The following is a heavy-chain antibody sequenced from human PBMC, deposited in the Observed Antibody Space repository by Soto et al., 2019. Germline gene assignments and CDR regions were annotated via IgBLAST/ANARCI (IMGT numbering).Heavy chain of an antibody. CDR3: ARGVAATLLFRG. D-gene: IGHD2-15*01. CDR1: GFTFSSYW. J-gene: IGHJ4*02. V-gene: IGHV3-74*01. CDR2: INSDGSST. Sequence: EVQLVESGGGLVQPGGSLRLSCAASGFTFSSYWMHWVRQAPGKGLVWVSRINSDGSSTSYADSVKGRFTISRDNAKNTLYLQMNSLSAEDTAVYYCARGVAATLLFRGWGQGTLVTVSS.